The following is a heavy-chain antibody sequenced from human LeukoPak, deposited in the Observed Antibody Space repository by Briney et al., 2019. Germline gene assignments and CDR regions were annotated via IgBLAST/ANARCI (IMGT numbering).Heavy chain of an antibody. D-gene: IGHD2-2*01. Sequence: KPSETLSVSCTVSGGSISSGGYYWSWIRQPPGKGLEWIGYIYHSGSTYYNPSLKSRVTISVDRSKNQFSLKLSSVTAADTAVYYCARTSEDRRLCSSISCSYYFDYWGQGTLVTVSS. V-gene: IGHV4-30-2*01. CDR3: ARTSEDRRLCSSISCSYYFDY. J-gene: IGHJ4*02. CDR2: IYHSGST. CDR1: GGSISSGGYY.